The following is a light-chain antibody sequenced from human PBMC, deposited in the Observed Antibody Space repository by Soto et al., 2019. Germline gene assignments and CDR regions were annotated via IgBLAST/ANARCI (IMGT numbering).Light chain of an antibody. CDR2: TAS. V-gene: IGKV1-39*01. CDR1: QRIGNC. CDR3: QHSYSTPRT. J-gene: IGKJ1*01. Sequence: DIQMTQSPSSLSVSVGDRVTITCRASQRIGNCLIWYQQKPGKAPRLLIYTASSLQSGVPSRFSGSGAGTDFTLTITRLQPEDFATYFCQHSYSTPRTFGQGTKVDIK.